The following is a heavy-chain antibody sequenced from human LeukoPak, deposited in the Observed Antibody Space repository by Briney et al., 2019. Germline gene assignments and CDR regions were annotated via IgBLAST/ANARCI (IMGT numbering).Heavy chain of an antibody. J-gene: IGHJ4*02. CDR3: AREDKTYYDILTGYFPLDY. D-gene: IGHD3-9*01. CDR2: ISAYNGNT. Sequence: GASVKVSCKASGYTFTSYGISWVRQAPGQGLERMGWISAYNGNTNYAQKLQGRVTMTTDTSTSTAYMELRSLRSDDTAVYYCAREDKTYYDILTGYFPLDYWGQGTLVTVSS. CDR1: GYTFTSYG. V-gene: IGHV1-18*01.